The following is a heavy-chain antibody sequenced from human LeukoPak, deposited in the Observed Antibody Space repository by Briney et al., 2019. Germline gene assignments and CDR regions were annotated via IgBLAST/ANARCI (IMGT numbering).Heavy chain of an antibody. D-gene: IGHD2-15*01. J-gene: IGHJ4*02. CDR2: ISGYNGNT. Sequence: ASVKVSCKASGYTFTSYGISWVRQAPGQGLEWMGWISGYNGNTHYAQNLQGRVTMTTDTSTSTAYMELRSLRSDDTAVYYCARGPYCSGGTCYPQYFDYWGQGTLVTVSS. CDR1: GYTFTSYG. CDR3: ARGPYCSGGTCYPQYFDY. V-gene: IGHV1-18*01.